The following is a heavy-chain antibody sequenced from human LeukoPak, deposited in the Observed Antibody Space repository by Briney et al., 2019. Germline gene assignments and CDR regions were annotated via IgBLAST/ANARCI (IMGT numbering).Heavy chain of an antibody. V-gene: IGHV3-23*01. CDR3: VRDLGPAWY. Sequence: GGPLRLSCAASGFTFSSYAMSWVRRAPGKGLEWVSGISGNGASTYYADSVKGRFTISRDNSKNTLYLQMNSLRAEDTAVYYCVRDLGPAWYWGQGALVTVSS. CDR2: ISGNGAST. J-gene: IGHJ4*02. CDR1: GFTFSSYA.